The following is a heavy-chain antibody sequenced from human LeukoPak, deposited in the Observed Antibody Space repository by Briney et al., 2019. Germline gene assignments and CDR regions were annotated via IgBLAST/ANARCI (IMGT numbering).Heavy chain of an antibody. J-gene: IGHJ6*03. CDR3: ARERYCSSTSCYYMDV. Sequence: GGSLRLSCAASGFTFSDYYMSWIRQAPGKGLEWVSHISSSGSTIYYADSVKGRFTISRDNSKNTLYLQMNRLRAEDTAVYYCARERYCSSTSCYYMDVWGKGTTVTVSS. D-gene: IGHD2-2*01. V-gene: IGHV3-11*04. CDR1: GFTFSDYY. CDR2: ISSSGSTI.